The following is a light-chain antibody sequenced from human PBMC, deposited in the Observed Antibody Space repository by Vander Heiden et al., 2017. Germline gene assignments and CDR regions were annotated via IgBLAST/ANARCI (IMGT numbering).Light chain of an antibody. Sequence: QSALTQPRSLSGSPGQSLTISRTATSSDVGGYNYVSWYQQQPGKAPKLMIYDVSKRPSGVPDRFSGSKSGNTASLTIAGLQAEDEADYYCCSYAGSYTLVFGGGTKLTVL. V-gene: IGLV2-11*01. CDR3: CSYAGSYTLV. CDR2: DVS. CDR1: SSDVGGYNY. J-gene: IGLJ2*01.